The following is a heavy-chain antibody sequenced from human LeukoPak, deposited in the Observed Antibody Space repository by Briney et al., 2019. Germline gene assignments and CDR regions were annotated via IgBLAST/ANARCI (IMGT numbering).Heavy chain of an antibody. CDR3: ASLSSPQTTVTPGFDY. CDR2: IYYSGST. V-gene: IGHV4-31*03. CDR1: GGSISSGGYY. Sequence: SETLSLTCTVSGGSISSGGYYWSWIRQHPGKGLEWIGYIYYSGSTYYNPSLKSRVTISVDTSKNQFSLKLSSVTAADTAVYYCASLSSPQTTVTPGFDYWGQGTLVTVSS. D-gene: IGHD4-17*01. J-gene: IGHJ4*02.